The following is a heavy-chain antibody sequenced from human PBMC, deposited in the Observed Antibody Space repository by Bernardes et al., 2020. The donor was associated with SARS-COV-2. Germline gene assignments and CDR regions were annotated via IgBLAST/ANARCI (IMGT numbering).Heavy chain of an antibody. J-gene: IGHJ4*02. V-gene: IGHV3-23*01. CDR3: AKERRGDGVFDY. CDR2: ISGSAAKT. Sequence: VGSLSLSCAASGFTFSTYAMSWVRQAPGKGLEWVSAISGSAAKTYYVDSVKGRFTISRDNSKNTLYLQMNSLRAEDTAVYYCAKERRGDGVFDYWGQGTLVTVSS. D-gene: IGHD2-21*02. CDR1: GFTFSTYA.